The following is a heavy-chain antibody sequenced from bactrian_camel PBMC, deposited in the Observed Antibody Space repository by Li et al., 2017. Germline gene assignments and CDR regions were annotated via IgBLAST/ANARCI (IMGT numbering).Heavy chain of an antibody. CDR2: SHRDNGGT. D-gene: IGHD4*01. Sequence: QVQLVESGGGSVQAGGSLRLSCKASGNTYSTNCLGWFRQVPGKEREGVATSHRDNGGTSYADSVKGRFTISRDNAKNTLYLQLNTLKTEDTAMYYCGRALATLGQGTQVTVS. J-gene: IGHJ4*01. CDR1: GNTYSTNC. V-gene: IGHV3S1*01.